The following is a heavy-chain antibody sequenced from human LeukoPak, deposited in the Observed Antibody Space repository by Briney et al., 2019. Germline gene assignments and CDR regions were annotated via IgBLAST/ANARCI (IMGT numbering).Heavy chain of an antibody. CDR2: IRYNGGDT. D-gene: IGHD5-12*01. J-gene: IGHJ6*04. CDR3: ARDLGYSGYDYYYGMDV. V-gene: IGHV3-11*06. CDR1: GFPFSGYY. Sequence: GGSLRLSCAASGFPFSGYYMSWIRQAPGKGLEWISYIRYNGGDTYYADSVKGRFTISRDNSKNTLYLQMNSLRAEDTAVYYCARDLGYSGYDYYYGMDVWGKGTTVTVSS.